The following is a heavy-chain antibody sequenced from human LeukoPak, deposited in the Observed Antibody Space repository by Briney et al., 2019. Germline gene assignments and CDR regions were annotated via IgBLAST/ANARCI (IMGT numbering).Heavy chain of an antibody. J-gene: IGHJ6*02. V-gene: IGHV4-59*01. CDR2: IYYSGGT. CDR3: ARDQRGMDV. CDR1: GGSISSYY. Sequence: SETLSLTCTVSGGSISSYYWSWIRQPPGKGLEWIGYIYYSGGTNHNPSLKSRVTISVDTSKNQFSLKLSSVTAADTAVYYCARDQRGMDVWGQGTTVTVSS. D-gene: IGHD6-25*01.